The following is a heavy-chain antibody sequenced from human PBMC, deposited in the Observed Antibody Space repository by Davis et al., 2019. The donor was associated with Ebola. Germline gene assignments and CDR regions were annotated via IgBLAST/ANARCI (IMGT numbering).Heavy chain of an antibody. J-gene: IGHJ6*04. Sequence: MPSETLSLTCTVSGGSISSSSYYWGWIRQPPGKGLEWIGSIYYSGITYYNPSLKSRVTISVDTSKNQFSLKLSSVTAADTAVYYCARVGIVVVPAALYYYYGMDVWGKGTTVTVSS. V-gene: IGHV4-39*07. D-gene: IGHD2-2*01. CDR3: ARVGIVVVPAALYYYYGMDV. CDR1: GGSISSSSYY. CDR2: IYYSGIT.